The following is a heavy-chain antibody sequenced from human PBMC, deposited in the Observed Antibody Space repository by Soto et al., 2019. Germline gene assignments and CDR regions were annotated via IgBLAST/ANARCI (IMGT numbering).Heavy chain of an antibody. V-gene: IGHV4-30-4*01. D-gene: IGHD3-22*01. CDR3: ARGASGGTYYYDSSGYPWSYDAFDI. Sequence: SETLSLTCTVSGGSISSGDYYWSWIRQPPGKGLEWIGYIYYGGSTYYNPSLKSRVTISVDTSKNQFSLKLSSVTAADTAVYYCARGASGGTYYYDSSGYPWSYDAFDIWGQGTMVTVSS. CDR2: IYYGGST. CDR1: GGSISSGDYY. J-gene: IGHJ3*02.